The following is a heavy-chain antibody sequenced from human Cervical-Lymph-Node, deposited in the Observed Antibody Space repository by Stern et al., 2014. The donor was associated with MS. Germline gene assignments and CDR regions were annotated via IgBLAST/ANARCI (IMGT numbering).Heavy chain of an antibody. Sequence: VQLVESGGGVVQPGKSLRLSCAAAGFSFSSHVMYWVRQAPGKGLEWVAVISYDGTNEYYADPVKGRFTISRDNSKNTLFLQMNSLRAEDTAVYYCAKEGAVLVKSCGLDVWGQGTTVTVS. CDR3: AKEGAVLVKSCGLDV. J-gene: IGHJ6*02. CDR2: ISYDGTNE. D-gene: IGHD2-21*01. V-gene: IGHV3-30*18. CDR1: GFSFSSHV.